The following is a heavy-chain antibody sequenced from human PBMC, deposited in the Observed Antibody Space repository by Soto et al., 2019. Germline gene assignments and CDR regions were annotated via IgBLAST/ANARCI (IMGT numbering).Heavy chain of an antibody. CDR1: GFSFTSWW. V-gene: IGHV3-7*04. CDR2: IRQDGSEI. CDR3: ARGHYGLDV. J-gene: IGHJ6*02. Sequence: GGSLRLSCVVSGFSFTSWWMSWVRQAPGKGLEWVAHIRQDGSEIYYVDSVKGRFTISRDNTKDSLYLQMNSLRVEDTAVYYCARGHYGLDVWGQGTTVTVSS.